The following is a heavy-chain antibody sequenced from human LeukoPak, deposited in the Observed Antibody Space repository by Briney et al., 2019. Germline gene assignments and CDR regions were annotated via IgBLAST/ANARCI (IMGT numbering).Heavy chain of an antibody. CDR3: ARGMRRGVYDSSGYYYGAMRAFDI. CDR2: INHSGST. J-gene: IGHJ3*02. D-gene: IGHD3-22*01. Sequence: KASETPSLTCAVYGGSFSGYYWSWIRQPPGKGLEWIGEINHSGSTNYNPSLKSRVTISVDTSKNQFSLKLGSVTAADTAVYYCARGMRRGVYDSSGYYYGAMRAFDIWGQGTMVTVSS. V-gene: IGHV4-34*01. CDR1: GGSFSGYY.